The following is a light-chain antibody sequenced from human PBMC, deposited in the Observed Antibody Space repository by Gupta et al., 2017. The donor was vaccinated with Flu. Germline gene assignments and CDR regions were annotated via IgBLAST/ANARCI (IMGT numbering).Light chain of an antibody. Sequence: DVVMTHSPLSLPVTLGQPASISCRSSRSLVYKNGINYLKWFQQRPGQSPRRIIYEVSTRDSGATDRFSGSGAAXDFTLKXSRAEDEDVGVYSIMRCKQPWTFGXGTKLEI. V-gene: IGKV2-30*01. CDR1: RSLVYKNGINY. J-gene: IGKJ2*02. CDR2: EVS. CDR3: MRCKQPWT.